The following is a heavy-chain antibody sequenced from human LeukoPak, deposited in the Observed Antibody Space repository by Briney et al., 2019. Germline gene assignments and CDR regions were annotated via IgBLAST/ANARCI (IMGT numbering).Heavy chain of an antibody. CDR1: GDSVSSKSGA. Sequence: SQTLSLTCVVSGDSVSSKSGAWNRIRQSPSRGLEWLGRTYYRSKWYNDYAESMEGRMTISQDTSKNQYSLHLNSVTPDDTAVYYCARDFGTTGWHTFDYWGQGTLVTVSS. D-gene: IGHD6-19*01. J-gene: IGHJ4*02. CDR3: ARDFGTTGWHTFDY. CDR2: TYYRSKWYN. V-gene: IGHV6-1*01.